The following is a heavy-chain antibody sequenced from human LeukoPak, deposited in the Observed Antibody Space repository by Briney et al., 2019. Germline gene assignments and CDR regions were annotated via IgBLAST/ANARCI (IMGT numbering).Heavy chain of an antibody. Sequence: GGSLRLSCAASGFTFSSYSMNWVRQAPGKGLEWVSSISSSSYIYYADSVKGRFTISRDNAKNSLYLQMNSLRAEDTAVYYCARDLRGYSYGLDYWGQGTLVTVSS. CDR2: ISSSSYI. CDR1: GFTFSSYS. J-gene: IGHJ4*02. CDR3: ARDLRGYSYGLDY. D-gene: IGHD5-18*01. V-gene: IGHV3-21*01.